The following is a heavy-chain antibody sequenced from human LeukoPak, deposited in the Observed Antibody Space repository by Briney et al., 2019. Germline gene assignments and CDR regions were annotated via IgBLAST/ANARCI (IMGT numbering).Heavy chain of an antibody. Sequence: PSETLSLTCTVSGGSISSSGYYWGWIRQPPGKGLEWIGSIYFSGSTYYNPSLKSRVTISVDTSKNQFSLKLSSVTAADTAVYYCASQYMYYYDSSGYPGWGQGTLVTVSS. V-gene: IGHV4-39*07. J-gene: IGHJ4*02. D-gene: IGHD3-22*01. CDR3: ASQYMYYYDSSGYPG. CDR1: GGSISSSGYY. CDR2: IYFSGST.